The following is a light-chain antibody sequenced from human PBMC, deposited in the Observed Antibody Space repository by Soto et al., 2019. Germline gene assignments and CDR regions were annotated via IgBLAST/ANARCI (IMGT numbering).Light chain of an antibody. J-gene: IGLJ1*01. V-gene: IGLV2-14*01. CDR1: SSDVGGYNY. CDR2: DVS. CDR3: NLYTISSTYV. Sequence: QSALTQAASVSGSPGQPITISCTGTSSDVGGYNYVSWYQQHPGKAPKVMIYDVSNRPSGVSNRFSGSKSGNTASLTISGLQAEDEADYYCNLYTISSTYVFGTGTKLTVL.